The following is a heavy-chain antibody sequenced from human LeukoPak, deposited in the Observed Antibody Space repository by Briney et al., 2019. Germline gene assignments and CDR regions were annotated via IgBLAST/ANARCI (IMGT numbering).Heavy chain of an antibody. J-gene: IGHJ4*02. D-gene: IGHD1-26*01. V-gene: IGHV4-34*01. Sequence: SETLSLTCAVYCVSFSGYYWSWIRQPPGKGLEWIGEINHSGSTNYNPSLKSRVTISVHTSEKHLPLKLSCVPAADAAVFYCARERSGKWGFDYWGQGTLVTVSS. CDR1: CVSFSGYY. CDR3: ARERSGKWGFDY. CDR2: INHSGST.